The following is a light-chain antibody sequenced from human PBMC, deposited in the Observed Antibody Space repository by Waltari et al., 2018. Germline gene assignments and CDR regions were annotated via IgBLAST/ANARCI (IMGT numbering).Light chain of an antibody. CDR2: GAS. V-gene: IGKV3-15*01. CDR1: QTVSSN. CDR3: QQYNNWPPWT. J-gene: IGKJ1*01. Sequence: ETVMTQSLATLSVSQGGRATLSCRASQTVSSNLAWYQQKPGQAPRLLIYGASTRATGIPARFSGSGSGTQFTLTISSLQSEDFAVYYCQQYNNWPPWTFGQGTKVEIK.